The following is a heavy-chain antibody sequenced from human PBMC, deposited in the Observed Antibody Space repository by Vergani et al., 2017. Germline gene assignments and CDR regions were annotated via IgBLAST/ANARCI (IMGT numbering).Heavy chain of an antibody. CDR3: ARDGLRYFDWRGWYFDR. J-gene: IGHJ2*01. V-gene: IGHV4-30-4*08. Sequence: QVQLQESGPGLVKPSQTLSLTCTVSGGSISSDGFYWSWIRQPPGKGLEWIGYIYHSGSTYYNPSLKSRLTMSVDTSKNQFSLNMSSVTAEDTAVYYCARDGLRYFDWRGWYFDRWGRGTLVTVSS. D-gene: IGHD3-9*01. CDR1: GGSISSDGFY. CDR2: IYHSGST.